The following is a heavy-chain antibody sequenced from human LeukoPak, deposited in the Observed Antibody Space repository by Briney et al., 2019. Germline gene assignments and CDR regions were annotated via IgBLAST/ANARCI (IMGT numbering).Heavy chain of an antibody. CDR1: GFTFSSYA. V-gene: IGHV3-23*01. CDR2: ISGSGGST. D-gene: IGHD1-26*01. CDR3: AKSLLTTASGPGRAFDI. Sequence: GGSLRLSCAASGFTFSSYAMSWVRQAPGKGLEWVSAISGSGGSTYYADSVKGRFTISRDNSKNTLYLQMNSLRAEDTAVYYCAKSLLTTASGPGRAFDIWGQGPMVTASA. J-gene: IGHJ3*02.